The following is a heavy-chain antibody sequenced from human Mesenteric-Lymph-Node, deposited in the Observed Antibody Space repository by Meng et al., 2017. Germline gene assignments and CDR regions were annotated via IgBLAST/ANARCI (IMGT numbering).Heavy chain of an antibody. D-gene: IGHD3-10*01. CDR1: GYTFTSYD. J-gene: IGHJ4*02. V-gene: IGHV1-8*03. CDR2: VNPNSGNT. Sequence: ASVKVSCKASGYTFTSYDINWVRQATGQGLEWMGWVNPNSGNTGYAQRFQGRVTITRNTSISTAYMELSSLRSDDTAVYYCATPGDPLLWFGEARGGFGYWGQGTLVTVSS. CDR3: ATPGDPLLWFGEARGGFGY.